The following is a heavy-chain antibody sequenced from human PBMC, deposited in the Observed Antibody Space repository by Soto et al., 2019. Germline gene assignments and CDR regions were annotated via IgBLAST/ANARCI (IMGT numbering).Heavy chain of an antibody. Sequence: PVGSLRLSCAASGFTFSSDGMNWVRQAPGKGLEWVSSISNTGSHIYYADSVKGRFTISRDNSKNSLHLQMNSLRAEDTAVYYCARERYSYGYDGMDVWGQGTTVTVSS. CDR2: ISNTGSHI. J-gene: IGHJ6*02. CDR3: ARERYSYGYDGMDV. CDR1: GFTFSSDG. D-gene: IGHD5-18*01. V-gene: IGHV3-21*01.